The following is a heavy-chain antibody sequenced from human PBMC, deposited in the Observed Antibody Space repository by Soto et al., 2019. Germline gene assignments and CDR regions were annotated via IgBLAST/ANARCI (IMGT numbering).Heavy chain of an antibody. D-gene: IGHD3-3*01. J-gene: IGHJ6*02. CDR3: ARDRVSNYDLHYYYYYGMDV. Sequence: GGSLRLSCAASGFTFSSYGMHWVRQAPGKGLEWVAVIWYDGSNKYYADSVKGRFTISRDNSKNTLYLQMNSLRAEDTAVYYCARDRVSNYDLHYYYYYGMDVWGQGTTVTVSS. CDR1: GFTFSSYG. V-gene: IGHV3-33*01. CDR2: IWYDGSNK.